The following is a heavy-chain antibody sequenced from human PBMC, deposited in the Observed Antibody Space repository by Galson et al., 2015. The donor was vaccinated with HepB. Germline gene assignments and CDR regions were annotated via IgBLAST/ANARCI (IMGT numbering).Heavy chain of an antibody. Sequence: QSGAEVKKPGEALKISCKGSGYIFPTYWIGWVRQMPGKGLELMGTIYPGDSDTRYSPSFAGQVIISVDKFPRTAHLPWSSLKASDTAMYYCVRLKGDAVVVAALLDYWGQGTLVTVAS. D-gene: IGHD2-15*01. J-gene: IGHJ4*02. CDR2: IYPGDSDT. CDR3: VRLKGDAVVVAALLDY. CDR1: GYIFPTYW. V-gene: IGHV5-51*03.